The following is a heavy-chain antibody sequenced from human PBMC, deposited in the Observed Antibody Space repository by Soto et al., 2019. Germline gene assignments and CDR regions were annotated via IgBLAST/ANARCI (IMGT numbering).Heavy chain of an antibody. D-gene: IGHD3-22*01. J-gene: IGHJ4*02. Sequence: SVKVSCKASGGTFSSYAISWVRQAPGQGLEWMGGIIPIFGTANYAQKFQGRVTITADESTSTAYMELSSLRSEDTAVYYCARKRYYYDSSGYSSTQYYFDYWGQGTLVTVSS. CDR2: IIPIFGTA. CDR3: ARKRYYYDSSGYSSTQYYFDY. V-gene: IGHV1-69*13. CDR1: GGTFSSYA.